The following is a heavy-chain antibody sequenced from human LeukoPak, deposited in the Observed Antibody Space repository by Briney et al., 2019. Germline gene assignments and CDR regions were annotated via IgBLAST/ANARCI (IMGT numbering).Heavy chain of an antibody. Sequence: GGSLRLSCAASGFTFSSYWMHWVRQAPGKGLVWVSRINGDGSSTTYADSVKGRFTISRDNAKNTLYLQMNSLRAEGTAVYYCANAYCGGDCYGWGQGALVTVSS. D-gene: IGHD2-21*02. J-gene: IGHJ4*02. CDR2: INGDGSST. V-gene: IGHV3-74*01. CDR1: GFTFSSYW. CDR3: ANAYCGGDCYG.